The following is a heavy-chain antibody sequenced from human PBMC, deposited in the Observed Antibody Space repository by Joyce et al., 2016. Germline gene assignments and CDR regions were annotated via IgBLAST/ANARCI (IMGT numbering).Heavy chain of an antibody. CDR3: ARDVLTTVTKAYGY. CDR2: ISRDNTYI. J-gene: IGHJ4*02. Sequence: EVQLVESGGGLVKPGESLSLSCSASGFIFSCYSMTWVGQAPGKGLEWVSSISRDNTYIFHADSVKGRFTISRDNARNSLYLQMNSLRAEDTAVYYCARDVLTTVTKAYGYWGQGTLVAVSS. D-gene: IGHD4-11*01. V-gene: IGHV3-21*01. CDR1: GFIFSCYS.